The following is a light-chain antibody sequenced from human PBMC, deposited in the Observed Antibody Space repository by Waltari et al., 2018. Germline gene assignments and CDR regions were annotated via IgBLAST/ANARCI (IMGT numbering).Light chain of an antibody. CDR3: QQYNDWPRT. CDR1: QSVGTN. V-gene: IGKV3D-15*01. CDR2: RAS. Sequence: EIVLMQSPATLSVSPGDRVTLSCRASQSVGTNLAWYQHSPGRAPRLLVYRASTRASYIPARFSASGSGTEFTLSISTLQSEDSAVFYCQQYNDWPRTFGQGTKVEIK. J-gene: IGKJ1*01.